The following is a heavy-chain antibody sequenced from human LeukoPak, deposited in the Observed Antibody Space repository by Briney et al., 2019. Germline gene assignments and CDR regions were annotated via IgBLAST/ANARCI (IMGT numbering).Heavy chain of an antibody. D-gene: IGHD3-10*01. CDR2: IHYTGST. J-gene: IGHJ5*02. CDR1: GGSISSYY. V-gene: IGHV4-59*01. CDR3: ARGGYYGSGNDFRFVP. Sequence: SETLSLTCTVSGGSISSYYWSWIRQSPGKGLECIGYIHYTGSTNYNPSLKSRVTISVETSKNQFSLKLKSVTVADTAVYYCARGGYYGSGNDFRFVPCGQGTLVTVSS.